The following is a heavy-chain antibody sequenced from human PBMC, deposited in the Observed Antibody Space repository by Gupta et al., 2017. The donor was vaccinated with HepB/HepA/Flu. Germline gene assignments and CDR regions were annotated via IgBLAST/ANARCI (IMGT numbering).Heavy chain of an antibody. J-gene: IGHJ3*01. Sequence: DVQLLQSGAELKKPGESLKMSCRGLGYNFTNYWIAWMRQMPGKGLEWIGAIDPADSHVLHSPSFNGQVTISADISISTAFLQWNNLRAADTAVYYCAKTSLVGIMNDAFDLWGQGTLVTVSS. CDR1: GYNFTNYW. V-gene: IGHV5-51*01. CDR2: IDPADSHV. D-gene: IGHD2-21*01. CDR3: AKTSLVGIMNDAFDL.